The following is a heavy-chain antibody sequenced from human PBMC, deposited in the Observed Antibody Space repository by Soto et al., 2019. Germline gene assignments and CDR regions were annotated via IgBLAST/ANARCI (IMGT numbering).Heavy chain of an antibody. D-gene: IGHD4-17*01. CDR3: ARNVPVTALGY. CDR1: GYTFTSYA. J-gene: IGHJ4*02. V-gene: IGHV1-3*01. CDR2: INAGNGNT. Sequence: GASVKVSCKASGYTFTSYAMHWARQAPGQRLEWMGWINAGNGNTKYSQKFQGRVTITRDTSASTAYMELSSLRAEDTAVYFCARNVPVTALGYWGQGSLVTVSS.